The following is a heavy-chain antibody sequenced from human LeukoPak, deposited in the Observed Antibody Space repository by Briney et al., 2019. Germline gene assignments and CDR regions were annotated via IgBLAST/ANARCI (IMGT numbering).Heavy chain of an antibody. V-gene: IGHV4-39*07. CDR3: ARDYGEHITMIVVVRYMDV. D-gene: IGHD3-22*01. J-gene: IGHJ6*03. CDR1: GGSISRSNYY. CDR2: IYYSGST. Sequence: SETLSLTCTVSGGSISRSNYYWGWIRQPPGKGLEWIGSIYYSGSTYYNPSLKSRVTISVDTSKNQFSLKLTSVTAADTAVYYCARDYGEHITMIVVVRYMDVWGKGTTVTVSS.